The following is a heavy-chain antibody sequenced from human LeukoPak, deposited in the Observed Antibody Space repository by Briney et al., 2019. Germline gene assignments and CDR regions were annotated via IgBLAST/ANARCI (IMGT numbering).Heavy chain of an antibody. D-gene: IGHD3-3*01. Sequence: KASETLSLTCTVSGDSISSYWWSWIRQSPGKGLEWIGYIHYSESTNYNPSLKSRVTISVDTSKNQFSLKLSSVAAADMAVYYCARDGLRFLEWSYGMDVWGQGTTVTVSS. CDR2: IHYSEST. CDR3: ARDGLRFLEWSYGMDV. CDR1: GDSISSYW. J-gene: IGHJ6*02. V-gene: IGHV4-59*01.